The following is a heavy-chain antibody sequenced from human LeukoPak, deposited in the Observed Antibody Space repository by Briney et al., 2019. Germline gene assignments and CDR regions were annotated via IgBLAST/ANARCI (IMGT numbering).Heavy chain of an antibody. D-gene: IGHD3-22*01. CDR1: GVTVSDNY. Sequence: PGGSLRLSCAASGVTVSDNYMSWVRQAPGKGLEWVSLIYSGGSTYYADSVKGRFTISRDNSKNTLYLQVNSLRAEDTAVYYCATPLDYYDRSDSHQGGDWGQGTLVTVSS. CDR3: ATPLDYYDRSDSHQGGD. V-gene: IGHV3-53*01. J-gene: IGHJ4*02. CDR2: IYSGGST.